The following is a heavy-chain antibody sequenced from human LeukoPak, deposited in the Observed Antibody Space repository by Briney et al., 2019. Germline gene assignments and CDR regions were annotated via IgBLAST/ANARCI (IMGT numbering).Heavy chain of an antibody. J-gene: IGHJ1*01. V-gene: IGHV4-34*01. D-gene: IGHD2-2*01. CDR3: ASGSYCSSTSCYPEH. CDR1: GGSFSGYY. Sequence: PSETLSLTCAVYGGSFSGYYWSWIRQPPGKGPEWIGEINHSGSTNYNPSLKSRGTISVDTSKNQFSLKLSSVTAADTAVYYCASGSYCSSTSCYPEHWGQGTLVTVSS. CDR2: INHSGST.